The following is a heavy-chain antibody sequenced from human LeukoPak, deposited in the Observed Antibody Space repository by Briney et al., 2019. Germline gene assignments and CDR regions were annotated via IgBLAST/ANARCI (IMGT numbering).Heavy chain of an antibody. J-gene: IGHJ4*02. D-gene: IGHD1-26*01. V-gene: IGHV3-23*01. CDR3: AKLGGNSGNYYRYFDY. Sequence: PGGSLLLSCAASGFTFSSNVMSWVRQAPGKGLEWVSGISGSGGSAYYADSVKGRFTISRDNSKNTLYLQLNSLRAEDTAVYYCAKLGGNSGNYYRYFDYWGQGTLVTVSS. CDR1: GFTFSSNV. CDR2: ISGSGGSA.